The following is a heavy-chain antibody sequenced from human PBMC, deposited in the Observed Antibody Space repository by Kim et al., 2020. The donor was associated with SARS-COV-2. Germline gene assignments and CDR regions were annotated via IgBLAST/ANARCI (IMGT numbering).Heavy chain of an antibody. V-gene: IGHV3-30*18. J-gene: IGHJ4*02. CDR1: GFTFSSYG. CDR3: AKGTGWRLGILDY. CDR2: ISYDGSNK. D-gene: IGHD6-19*01. Sequence: GGSLRLSCAASGFTFSSYGMHWVRQAPGKGLEWVAVISYDGSNKYYADSVKGRFTISRDNSKNTLYLQMNSLRAEDTAVYYCAKGTGWRLGILDYWGQGTLVTVSS.